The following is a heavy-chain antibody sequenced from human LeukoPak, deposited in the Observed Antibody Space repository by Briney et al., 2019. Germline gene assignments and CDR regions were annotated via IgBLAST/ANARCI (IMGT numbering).Heavy chain of an antibody. CDR3: ARGYCSSTSCYQYGMDV. CDR2: INWNGGST. V-gene: IGHV3-20*01. D-gene: IGHD2-2*01. CDR1: GFSVSNNY. Sequence: GGSLRLSCAVSGFSVSNNYMNWVRQAPGKGLEWVSGINWNGGSTGYADSVKGRFTISRDNAKNSLYPQMNSLRAEDTALYHCARGYCSSTSCYQYGMDVWGQGTTVTVSS. J-gene: IGHJ6*02.